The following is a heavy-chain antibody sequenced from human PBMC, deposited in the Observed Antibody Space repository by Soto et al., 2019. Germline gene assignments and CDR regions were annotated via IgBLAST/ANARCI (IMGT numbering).Heavy chain of an antibody. D-gene: IGHD1-1*01. CDR3: SKGIGTTRLYSLDV. Sequence: PGGSLRLSCVASGFTFHTYVMNWVRQAPGRGLEWVSSISASGDNTWYAESVKGRFTISRDNFRDTVYLEMKSLRVEDTALYYCSKGIGTTRLYSLDVWVQGTTVTVSS. J-gene: IGHJ6*02. V-gene: IGHV3-23*01. CDR2: ISASGDNT. CDR1: GFTFHTYV.